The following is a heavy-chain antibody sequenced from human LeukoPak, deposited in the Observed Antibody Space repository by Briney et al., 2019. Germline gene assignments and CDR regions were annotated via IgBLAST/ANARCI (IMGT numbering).Heavy chain of an antibody. CDR1: RYIFTGQY. Sequence: ASVKVSCKASRYIFTGQYMNWVRQVPGQGLEWMGRINPKTGGTNHAQNFQGRVTMTRDTSISTTYMELSRLRPDDTAVYYCAREVLAVADYWGQGTLVTVSS. D-gene: IGHD6-19*01. CDR3: AREVLAVADY. J-gene: IGHJ4*02. CDR2: INPKTGGT. V-gene: IGHV1-2*06.